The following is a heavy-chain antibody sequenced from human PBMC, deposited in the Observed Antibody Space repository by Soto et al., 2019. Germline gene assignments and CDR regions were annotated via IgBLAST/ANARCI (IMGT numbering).Heavy chain of an antibody. CDR3: AKDLVVVAATPDRYYYGMDV. Sequence: SXRLSCAASGFTFISYSMSWVRQAPGKGLDWVSAISGSGGSTYYADSVKGRFTISRDNSKNTLYLQMNSLRAEDTAVYYCAKDLVVVAATPDRYYYGMDVWGQGTTVTVSS. D-gene: IGHD2-15*01. CDR2: ISGSGGST. V-gene: IGHV3-23*01. CDR1: GFTFISYS. J-gene: IGHJ6*02.